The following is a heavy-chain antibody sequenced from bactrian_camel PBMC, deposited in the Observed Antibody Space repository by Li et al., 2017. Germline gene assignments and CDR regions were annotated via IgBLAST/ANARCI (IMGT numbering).Heavy chain of an antibody. Sequence: HVQLVESGGGSVQTGGSLRLSCAASGYTYSTRCMGWFRLDPGKEREGVAYIGRDGSSSYADAVEGRFTITKGYPKNTLYLQVTNLKPEETAMYYCAEGRGSRGEHCYSLNYWGQGTRVTVS. CDR3: AEGRGSRGEHCYSLNY. CDR1: GYTYSTRC. D-gene: IGHD6*01. V-gene: IGHV3S53*01. J-gene: IGHJ4*01. CDR2: IGRDGSS.